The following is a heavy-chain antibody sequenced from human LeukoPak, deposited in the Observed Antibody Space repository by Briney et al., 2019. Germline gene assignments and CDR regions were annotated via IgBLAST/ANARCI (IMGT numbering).Heavy chain of an antibody. CDR2: ISGSGGST. J-gene: IGHJ4*02. CDR3: ARKGGSYWWALFFDY. D-gene: IGHD1-26*01. V-gene: IGHV3-23*01. CDR1: GFSFRNSW. Sequence: GGSLRLSCAASGFSFRNSWMSWVRQAPGKGLEWVSAISGSGGSTYYADSVKGRFTISRDNSKNTLYLQMNSLRAEDTAVYYCARKGGSYWWALFFDYWGQGTLVTVSS.